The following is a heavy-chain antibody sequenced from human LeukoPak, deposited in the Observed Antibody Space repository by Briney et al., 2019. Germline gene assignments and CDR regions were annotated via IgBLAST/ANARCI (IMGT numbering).Heavy chain of an antibody. CDR2: ISAYNGNT. J-gene: IGHJ4*02. Sequence: ASVKVSCKASGYTFTSYGISWVRQAPGQGLEWMGWISAYNGNTNYAQKLQGRVTMTTDTSTSTAYMELRSLRSDDTAVYYCARDGIAARAGGPFDYWGQGTLVTVSS. V-gene: IGHV1-18*01. CDR3: ARDGIAARAGGPFDY. D-gene: IGHD6-6*01. CDR1: GYTFTSYG.